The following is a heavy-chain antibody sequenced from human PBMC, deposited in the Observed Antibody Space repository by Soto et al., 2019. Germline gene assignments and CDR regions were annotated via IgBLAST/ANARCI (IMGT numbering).Heavy chain of an antibody. CDR2: IYYSGST. V-gene: IGHV4-39*01. D-gene: IGHD6-19*01. CDR3: ASSPISSGWYLTSLDWFDP. CDR1: GGSISSSSYY. Sequence: SETLSLTCTVSGGSISSSSYYWGWIRQPPGKGLEWIGSIYYSGSTYYNPSLKSRVTVSVDTSKNQFSLKLSSVTAADTAVYYCASSPISSGWYLTSLDWFDPWGQGTLVTVSS. J-gene: IGHJ5*02.